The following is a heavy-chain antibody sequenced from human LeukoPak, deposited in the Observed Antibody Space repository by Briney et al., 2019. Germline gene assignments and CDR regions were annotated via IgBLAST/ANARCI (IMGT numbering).Heavy chain of an antibody. V-gene: IGHV3-23*05. CDR2: IYSSVT. Sequence: GGSLRLSCAASGFTFSSYAMSWVRQAPGKGLEWVSFIYSSVTHYSDSVKGRFTISRDNSKNTLFLQMNSLRAEDTAVYYCARRAGAYSHPYDYWGQGTLVTVSS. D-gene: IGHD4/OR15-4a*01. CDR1: GFTFSSYA. J-gene: IGHJ4*02. CDR3: ARRAGAYSHPYDY.